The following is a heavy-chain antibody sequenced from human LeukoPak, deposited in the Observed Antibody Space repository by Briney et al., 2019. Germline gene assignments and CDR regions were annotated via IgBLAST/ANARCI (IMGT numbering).Heavy chain of an antibody. D-gene: IGHD2-2*01. V-gene: IGHV1-18*01. CDR2: ISAYNGNT. CDR3: ERELCSSTSCASNLFDY. Sequence: ASVKVSCKASGYTFTSYGISWVRQAPGQGLEWMGWISAYNGNTNYAQKLQGRVTMTTDTSTSTAYMELRSLRSDDTAVYYCERELCSSTSCASNLFDYWGQGTLVTVSS. CDR1: GYTFTSYG. J-gene: IGHJ4*02.